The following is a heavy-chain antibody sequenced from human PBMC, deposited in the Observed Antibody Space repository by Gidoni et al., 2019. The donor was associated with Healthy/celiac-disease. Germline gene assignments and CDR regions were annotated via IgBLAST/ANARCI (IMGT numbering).Heavy chain of an antibody. CDR2: IYYSGST. Sequence: HLQLQDSGPGLVKPSDTLSLTCPVSGCSISSSSYYWGWIRSPPGKGLDWIGSIYYSGSTYYNPSLKSRVTISVDTSKNQFSLKLSSVTAADTAVYYCARHMSSWGQGTLVTVSS. J-gene: IGHJ4*02. V-gene: IGHV4-39*01. D-gene: IGHD6-19*01. CDR1: GCSISSSSYY. CDR3: ARHMSS.